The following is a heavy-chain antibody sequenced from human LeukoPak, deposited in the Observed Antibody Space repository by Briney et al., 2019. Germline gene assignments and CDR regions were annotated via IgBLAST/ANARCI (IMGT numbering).Heavy chain of an antibody. Sequence: ASVKVSCKASGGTFSSYTISWVRQAPGQGLEWMGRIIPILGIANYAQKFQGRVTITADKSTSTAYMELSSLRSEDPAVYYCAMSSGYCSSTSCSRRAEYFQHWGQGTLVTVSS. CDR3: AMSSGYCSSTSCSRRAEYFQH. D-gene: IGHD2-2*01. J-gene: IGHJ1*01. CDR2: IIPILGIA. V-gene: IGHV1-69*02. CDR1: GGTFSSYT.